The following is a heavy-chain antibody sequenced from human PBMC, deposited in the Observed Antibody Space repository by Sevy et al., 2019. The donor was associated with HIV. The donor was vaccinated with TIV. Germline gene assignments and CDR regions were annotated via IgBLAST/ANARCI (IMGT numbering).Heavy chain of an antibody. Sequence: SETLSLTCTVSGGSISSGGYYWSWIRHHPGKGLEWIGYIYYSGTTYYNRSLQSRVTISVDTSKNQFPLKLSSLTAADTAVYYCARDLAVAVTLLPGGYFDYWGQGTLVTVSS. V-gene: IGHV4-31*03. J-gene: IGHJ4*02. CDR3: ARDLAVAVTLLPGGYFDY. CDR1: GGSISSGGYY. D-gene: IGHD6-19*01. CDR2: IYYSGTT.